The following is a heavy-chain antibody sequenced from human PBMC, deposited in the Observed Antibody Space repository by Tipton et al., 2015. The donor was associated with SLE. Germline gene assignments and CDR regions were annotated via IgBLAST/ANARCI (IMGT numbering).Heavy chain of an antibody. J-gene: IGHJ4*02. CDR3: ARGVHQLGRFDY. CDR2: IYYSGST. CDR1: GYSIRSGYY. D-gene: IGHD6-13*01. V-gene: IGHV4-61*01. Sequence: TLSLTCVVSGYSIRSGYYWGWIRQPPGKGLEWIGYIYYSGSTNYNPSLRSRVTISVDTSKNQFSLKLSSLTAADTAVYYCARGVHQLGRFDYWGRGTLVTVSS.